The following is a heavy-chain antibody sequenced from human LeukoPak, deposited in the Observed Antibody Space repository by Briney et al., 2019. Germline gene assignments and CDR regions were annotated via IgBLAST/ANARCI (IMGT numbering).Heavy chain of an antibody. CDR1: GFTFSDYY. V-gene: IGHV3-11*01. CDR3: AKGGLVHRFDP. CDR2: ISSSGSTI. J-gene: IGHJ5*02. Sequence: GGSLRLSCAASGFTFSDYYMSWIRQAPGKGLEWVSYISSSGSTIYYADSVKGRFTISRDNSKNTLYLQMNSLRADDTAVYYCAKGGLVHRFDPWGQGTLVTVSS.